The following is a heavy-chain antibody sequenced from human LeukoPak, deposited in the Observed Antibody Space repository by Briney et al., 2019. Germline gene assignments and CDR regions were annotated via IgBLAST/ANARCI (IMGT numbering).Heavy chain of an antibody. V-gene: IGHV3-30*02. CDR2: VRYDGNNK. J-gene: IGHJ4*02. Sequence: GGSLRLSCAASGATFSTYGMHWVRQAPGKGLEWVSFVRYDGNNKYYADSVKGRFTISRDNSRNTLYLQMNSLRAEDTAVYYCAREYCSGGSCYGFDYWGQGTLVTVSS. D-gene: IGHD2-15*01. CDR3: AREYCSGGSCYGFDY. CDR1: GATFSTYG.